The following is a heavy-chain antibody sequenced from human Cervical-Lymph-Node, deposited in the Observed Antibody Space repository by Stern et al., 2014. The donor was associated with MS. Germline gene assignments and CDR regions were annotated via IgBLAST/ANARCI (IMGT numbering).Heavy chain of an antibody. J-gene: IGHJ6*02. CDR2: FDPEEGET. CDR3: ATGFRRYYGMDV. Sequence: VQLVQSGAEVKKPGASVKVSCKVSGYTLTELSMHWVRQAPGKGLAWMGGFDPEEGETIYPQKFQGRVTMTEDTSTDTAYMELSSLRSEDTAVYYCATGFRRYYGMDVWGQGTTVTVSS. V-gene: IGHV1-24*01. CDR1: GYTLTELS.